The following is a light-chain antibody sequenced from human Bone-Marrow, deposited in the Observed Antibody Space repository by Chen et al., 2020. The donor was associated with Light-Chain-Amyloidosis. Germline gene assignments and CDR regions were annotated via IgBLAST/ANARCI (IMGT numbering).Light chain of an antibody. Sequence: EIVLTQSPGTLSLSPGEGANLSCRASQTISSNYLTWYQQKFGQAHRLLIYGSSSSATGIPDRFTGSGSGTDFTLTINRLEPEDFAMYYCQQYGTSPLTFGGGTKVEIK. CDR3: QQYGTSPLT. CDR1: QTISSNY. CDR2: GSS. J-gene: IGKJ4*01. V-gene: IGKV3-20*01.